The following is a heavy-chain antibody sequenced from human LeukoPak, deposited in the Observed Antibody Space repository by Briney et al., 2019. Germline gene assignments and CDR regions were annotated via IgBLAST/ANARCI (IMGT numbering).Heavy chain of an antibody. CDR2: ISSSSSYI. V-gene: IGHV3-21*01. Sequence: PGGSLRLSCAASGFTFRSYSMNWVRQAPGKGLEWVSSISSSSSYIYYADSVKGRFTISRDNAKNSLYLQMNSLRAEDTAVYYCARDRYYDFWSGSPFDYWGQGTLVTVSS. CDR1: GFTFRSYS. CDR3: ARDRYYDFWSGSPFDY. D-gene: IGHD3-3*01. J-gene: IGHJ4*02.